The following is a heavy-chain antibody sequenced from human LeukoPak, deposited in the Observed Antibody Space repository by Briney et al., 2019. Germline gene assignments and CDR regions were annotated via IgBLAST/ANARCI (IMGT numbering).Heavy chain of an antibody. CDR1: GDSISSYY. J-gene: IGHJ3*02. D-gene: IGHD3-3*01. CDR2: IYTSGST. Sequence: SETLSLTCTVSGDSISSYYWSWIRQPAGKGLEWIGRIYTSGSTNYNPSLKSRVTMSVDTSKNQFSLKLSSVTAADTAVYYCARERGGIITIFGVADAFDIWGQGTMVTVSS. V-gene: IGHV4-4*07. CDR3: ARERGGIITIFGVADAFDI.